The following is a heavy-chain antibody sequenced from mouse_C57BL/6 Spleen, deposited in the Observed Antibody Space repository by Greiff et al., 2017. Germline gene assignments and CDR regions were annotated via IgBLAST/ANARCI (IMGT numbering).Heavy chain of an antibody. Sequence: DVKLQESGAELVRPGDSVKLSCTASGFYIKAYYMHWVKQRPQQGLEWIGRSDPEDGDTEYAPKFQGKATMTADTSSNTAYLQLSSLTSEDTAVYYCTTIYGGSHWYFDGWGTGTTVTVSS. CDR2: SDPEDGDT. V-gene: IGHV14-1*01. CDR1: GFYIKAYY. CDR3: TTIYGGSHWYFDG. J-gene: IGHJ1*03. D-gene: IGHD1-1*01.